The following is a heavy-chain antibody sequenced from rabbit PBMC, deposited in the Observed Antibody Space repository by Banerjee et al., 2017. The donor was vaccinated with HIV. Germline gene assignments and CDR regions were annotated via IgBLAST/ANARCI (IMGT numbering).Heavy chain of an antibody. CDR1: GFSFSNRYV. CDR2: INTSSGNT. Sequence: QQQLEESGGGLVKPGGTLTLTCKASGFSFSNRYVMCWVRQAPGKGLEWIACINTSSGNTVYASWAKGPFTISKTSSTTVTLQMTSLTAADTATYFCARTDGDNTWSYHLWGPGTLVTVS. CDR3: ARTDGDNTWSYHL. D-gene: IGHD2-1*01. J-gene: IGHJ6*01. V-gene: IGHV1S45*01.